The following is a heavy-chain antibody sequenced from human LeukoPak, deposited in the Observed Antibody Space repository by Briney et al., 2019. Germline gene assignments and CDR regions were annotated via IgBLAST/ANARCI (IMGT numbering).Heavy chain of an antibody. CDR2: IKQDGSEK. CDR1: GFTFSSYW. CDR3: ARVQWELRGVGSYFED. D-gene: IGHD1-26*01. Sequence: PGGPLRLSCVVSGFTFSSYWMSWVRQAPGKGLEWVANIKQDGSEKYYVDSVKGRFTMSRDNAKNSLYLQMNSLRAEDTAVYYCARVQWELRGVGSYFEDWGQGALVTVSS. J-gene: IGHJ4*02. V-gene: IGHV3-7*01.